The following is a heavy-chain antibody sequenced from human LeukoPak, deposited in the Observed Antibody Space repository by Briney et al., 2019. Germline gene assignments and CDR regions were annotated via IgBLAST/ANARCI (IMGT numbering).Heavy chain of an antibody. CDR3: ARGFGFHSYYDFWSGYWSIFDY. Sequence: QSGGSLRLSCAASGFTFSSYGMHWVRQAPGKGLEWVAVIWYDGSNKYYADSVKGRFTISRDNSKNTLYLQMNSLRAEDTAVYYCARGFGFHSYYDFWSGYWSIFDYWGQGTLATVSS. CDR1: GFTFSSYG. CDR2: IWYDGSNK. D-gene: IGHD3-3*01. V-gene: IGHV3-33*01. J-gene: IGHJ4*02.